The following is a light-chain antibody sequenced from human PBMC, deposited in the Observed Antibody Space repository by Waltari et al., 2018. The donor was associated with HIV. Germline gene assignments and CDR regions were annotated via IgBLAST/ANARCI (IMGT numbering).Light chain of an antibody. Sequence: QTVVTQEPSLSVSPGKTITLTCGLDSVSISTSYFHSWYQVTTGQRPRRLLYNTDVRSSVGPDRFSGAIVGNKASLTITGAQADDESVYDCVLYVRSGRVFGGGTKLTV. CDR2: NTD. J-gene: IGLJ2*01. V-gene: IGLV8-61*01. CDR3: VLYVRSGRV. CDR1: SVSISTSYF.